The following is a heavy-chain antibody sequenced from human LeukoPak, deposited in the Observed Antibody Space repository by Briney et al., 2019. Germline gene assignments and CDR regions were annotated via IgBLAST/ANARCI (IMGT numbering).Heavy chain of an antibody. D-gene: IGHD1-26*01. CDR2: IYYSGST. CDR3: ARLVGATRWSYFDY. V-gene: IGHV4-59*12. Sequence: SETLSLTCTVSGGSINNSYWTWIRQPPGKGLEWIGHIYYSGSTNHSPSLKSRVTMSVDTSKNQFSLKLSSVTAADTAVYYCARLVGATRWSYFDYWGQGTLVTVSS. CDR1: GGSINNSY. J-gene: IGHJ4*02.